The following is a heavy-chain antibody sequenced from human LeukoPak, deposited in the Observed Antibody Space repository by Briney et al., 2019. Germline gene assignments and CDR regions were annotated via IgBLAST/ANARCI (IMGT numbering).Heavy chain of an antibody. CDR2: INHSGST. V-gene: IGHV4-34*01. CDR1: GGSFSGYY. D-gene: IGHD3-10*01. CDR3: ARGSRITMVRGVKTLDY. Sequence: SETLSLTCAVYGGSFSGYYWSWIRQPPGKGLEWIGEINHSGSTNYNPSLKSRVTISVDTSKNQFSPKLSSVTAADTAVYYCARGSRITMVRGVKTLDYWGQGTLVTVSS. J-gene: IGHJ4*02.